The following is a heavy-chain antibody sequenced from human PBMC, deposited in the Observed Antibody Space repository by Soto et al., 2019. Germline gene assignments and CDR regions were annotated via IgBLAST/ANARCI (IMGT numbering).Heavy chain of an antibody. CDR2: ITAIGNII. CDR1: GFTLSDYH. J-gene: IGHJ6*02. CDR3: AREQSEELYNYGMDV. Sequence: SLRLSCEASGFTLSDYHMSWIRQARGKGLEWVSYITAIGNIIYYAASVKGRFTISRDNAKNSLALQMNSLGADDTAVYFCAREQSEELYNYGMDVRGPGTTVTVSS. V-gene: IGHV3-11*01.